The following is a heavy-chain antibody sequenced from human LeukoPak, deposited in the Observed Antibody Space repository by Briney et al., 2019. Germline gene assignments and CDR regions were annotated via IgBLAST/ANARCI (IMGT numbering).Heavy chain of an antibody. CDR1: GFTFSSYA. J-gene: IGHJ3*02. CDR3: ARKYSSGWFDAFDI. Sequence: GGSLRLSCAASGFTFSSYAMHWVRQAPGKGLEWVAVISYDGSNKYYADSVKGRFTISRDNSKNTLYLQMNSLRAEDTAVYYCARKYSSGWFDAFDIWGQGTMVTVSS. CDR2: ISYDGSNK. D-gene: IGHD6-19*01. V-gene: IGHV3-30*04.